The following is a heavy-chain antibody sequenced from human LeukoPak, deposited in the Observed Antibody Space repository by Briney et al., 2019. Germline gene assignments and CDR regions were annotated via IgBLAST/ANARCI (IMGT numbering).Heavy chain of an antibody. D-gene: IGHD1-1*01. J-gene: IGHJ3*02. V-gene: IGHV3-66*01. CDR1: GFTVSSNH. CDR2: IYSGGTT. CDR3: ARALENLAFDI. Sequence: GGSLRLSCTASGFTVSSNHMTWVRQAPGEGLQWVSVIYSGGTTYYADSVKGRFTISRDSSTSTLWLQMNSLRAEDTAVYYCARALENLAFDIWGQGTMVTVSS.